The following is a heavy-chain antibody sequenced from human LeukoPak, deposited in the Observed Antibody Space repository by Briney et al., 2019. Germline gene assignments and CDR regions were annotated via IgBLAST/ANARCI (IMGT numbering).Heavy chain of an antibody. CDR3: AREWGIAAAGTGKYFQH. V-gene: IGHV1-18*01. J-gene: IGHJ1*01. Sequence: ASVKVSCKASGYTFTSYGISRVRQAPGQGLEWMGWISAYNGNTNYAQKLQGRVTMTTDTSTSTAYMELGSLRSDDTAVYYCAREWGIAAAGTGKYFQHWGQGTLVTVSS. CDR1: GYTFTSYG. D-gene: IGHD6-13*01. CDR2: ISAYNGNT.